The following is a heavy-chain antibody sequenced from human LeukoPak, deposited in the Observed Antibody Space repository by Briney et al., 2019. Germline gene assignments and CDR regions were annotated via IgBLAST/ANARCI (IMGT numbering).Heavy chain of an antibody. CDR1: GFIFSDYT. Sequence: GGSLRLSCAASGFIFSDYTMYWVRQAPGKGLEWVAGISGDGSNKYYADSVKGRFTISRDNTKNTLYLQVNSLRPEDTALYSCAREDYGIYYFDYWGQGTLVTVSS. D-gene: IGHD4-17*01. J-gene: IGHJ4*02. CDR3: AREDYGIYYFDY. CDR2: ISGDGSNK. V-gene: IGHV3-30-3*01.